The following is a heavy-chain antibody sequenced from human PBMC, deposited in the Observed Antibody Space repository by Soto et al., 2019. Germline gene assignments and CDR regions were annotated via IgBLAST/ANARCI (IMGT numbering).Heavy chain of an antibody. V-gene: IGHV4-59*12. J-gene: IGHJ4*01. CDR2: IYYSGST. Sequence: PSETLSLTCTVSGGSISSYYWSWIRQPPGKGLEWIGYIYYSGSTNYNPSLKSRVTLSVDTSKNQFSLKLASLTAADTAVYFCSRAPIQSHQVEGQPPPSQTLDYWGQGTQVTVSS. CDR3: SRAPIQSHQVEGQPPPSQTLDY. D-gene: IGHD1-1*01. CDR1: GGSISSYY.